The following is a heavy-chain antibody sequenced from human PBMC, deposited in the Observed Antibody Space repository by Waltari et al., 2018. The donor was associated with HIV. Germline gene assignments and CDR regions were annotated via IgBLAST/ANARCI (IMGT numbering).Heavy chain of an antibody. J-gene: IGHJ4*02. Sequence: EVQLVQSGAEVNKPGASLRISGKGFGYRFTSYWTAWVRQMPGKGLEWMGIIYPGDSDTKYSPSFQGQVTISADKSITTAYLQWRSLEASDSAIYYCARLGSYGSGSRPFFFDYWGQGTLVTVSS. D-gene: IGHD3-10*01. CDR1: GYRFTSYW. V-gene: IGHV5-51*03. CDR2: IYPGDSDT. CDR3: ARLGSYGSGSRPFFFDY.